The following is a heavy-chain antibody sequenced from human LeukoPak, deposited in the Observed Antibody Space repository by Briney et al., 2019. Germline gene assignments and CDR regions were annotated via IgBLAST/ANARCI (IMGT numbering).Heavy chain of an antibody. V-gene: IGHV4-34*01. CDR3: ARGPTFWGY. CDR1: GGSFSGYY. J-gene: IGHJ4*02. CDR2: INHSGST. Sequence: SETLSLTCAVYGGSFSGYYWSWIRQPPGKGLEWIGEINHSGSTNYNPSLKSRVTISVDTSKNQFSLKLSSVTAADTAVYYCARGPTFWGYWGQVTLVTVSS. D-gene: IGHD3-16*01.